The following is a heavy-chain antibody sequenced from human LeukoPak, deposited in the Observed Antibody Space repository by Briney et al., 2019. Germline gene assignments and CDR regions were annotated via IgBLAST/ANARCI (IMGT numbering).Heavy chain of an antibody. CDR1: GGSISSYY. CDR3: ARRVVVTAKFNDAFDI. V-gene: IGHV4-59*08. CDR2: VYYSGLT. J-gene: IGHJ3*02. D-gene: IGHD2-21*02. Sequence: SETLSLTCTVSGGSISSYYWSWIRQPPGKGLEWIGYVYYSGLTDYSPSLKSRVTISVDTSRNQISLKLSSVTAADTAVYYCARRVVVTAKFNDAFDIWGQGTMVTVSS.